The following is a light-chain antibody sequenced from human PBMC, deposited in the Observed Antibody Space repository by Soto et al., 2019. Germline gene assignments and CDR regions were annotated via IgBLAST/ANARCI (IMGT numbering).Light chain of an antibody. V-gene: IGLV2-14*01. CDR3: SSYRSRSLVV. CDR2: DVI. Sequence: QSALTQPASVSGSPGQSITISCTGTSSDVGGYNYVSWYQQHPGKAPKLMIYDVINRPSGVSNRFSGSKSGNTASLTISGLQAEDEADYYCSSYRSRSLVVFGGGTKLTVL. CDR1: SSDVGGYNY. J-gene: IGLJ2*01.